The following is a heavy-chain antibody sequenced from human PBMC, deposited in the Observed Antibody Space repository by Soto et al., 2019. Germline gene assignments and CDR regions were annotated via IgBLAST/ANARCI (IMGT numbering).Heavy chain of an antibody. Sequence: GASVKVSCKASGYTFTSYGISWVRQAPGQGLEWMGWISAYNGNTNYAQKLQGRVTMTTDESTSTAYMELSSLRSEDTAVYYCARTSSYYYDSSRPLESSYYYYGMDVWGQGTTVTVSS. J-gene: IGHJ6*02. V-gene: IGHV1-18*01. CDR1: GYTFTSYG. D-gene: IGHD3-22*01. CDR2: ISAYNGNT. CDR3: ARTSSYYYDSSRPLESSYYYYGMDV.